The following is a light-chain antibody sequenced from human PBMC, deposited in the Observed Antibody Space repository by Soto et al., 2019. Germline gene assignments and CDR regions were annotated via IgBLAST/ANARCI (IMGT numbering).Light chain of an antibody. V-gene: IGLV2-14*01. J-gene: IGLJ1*01. CDR1: SSDVGGYNY. CDR3: TPYTSTSTPYV. Sequence: QSALTQPASVSGSPGQSITISCTGTSSDVGGYNYVSWYQQHPGKAPKLMIYEVSNRPSGISIRFSGSKSGNTASLTISGLRAEDEADYYCTPYTSTSTPYVFGTGTKLTAL. CDR2: EVS.